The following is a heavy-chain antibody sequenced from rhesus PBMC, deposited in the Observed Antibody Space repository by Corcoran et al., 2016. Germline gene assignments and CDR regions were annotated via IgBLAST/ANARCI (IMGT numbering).Heavy chain of an antibody. D-gene: IGHD5-24*01. CDR1: GGSISSSY. V-gene: IGHV4-169*01. CDR3: ARRRLDIDY. Sequence: QLQLQESGPGLVKPSETLSVTCAVSGGSISSSYWSWIRQAPGKGLEWIGYIYGSGSSTNYNPSLKSRVTLSVDTSKNHLSLKLSSVTTADTAVYYCARRRLDIDYWGQGVLVTVSS. CDR2: IYGSGSST. J-gene: IGHJ4*01.